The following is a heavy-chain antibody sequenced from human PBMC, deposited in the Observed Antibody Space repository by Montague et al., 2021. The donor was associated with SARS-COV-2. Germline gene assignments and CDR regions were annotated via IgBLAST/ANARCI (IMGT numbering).Heavy chain of an antibody. D-gene: IGHD6-19*01. Sequence: SLRLSCAASGFTFNNYAMNWVRQAPGKGLEWVPVIASGGRSTFYSDSVKGRFTISRDNSKDTLYLQMYSLRPEDTAIYYCAKDPVPVAGRYFDYWGQGTLVTVSS. CDR1: GFTFNNYA. J-gene: IGHJ4*02. CDR2: IASGGRST. V-gene: IGHV3-23*03. CDR3: AKDPVPVAGRYFDY.